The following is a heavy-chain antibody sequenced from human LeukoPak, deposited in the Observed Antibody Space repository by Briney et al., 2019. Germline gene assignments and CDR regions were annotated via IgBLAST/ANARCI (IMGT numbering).Heavy chain of an antibody. D-gene: IGHD4-17*01. CDR3: ARVYHDYGDYGWLFCDY. Sequence: PGGSLRLSCAASGLTFSSYSMNWVRQAPGKGLEWISYISAGGSTIYYADSVKGRFTISRDNAKNSLYLQMNSLRAEDTAVYYCARVYHDYGDYGWLFCDYWGQGTLVTVSS. J-gene: IGHJ4*02. CDR2: ISAGGSTI. V-gene: IGHV3-48*04. CDR1: GLTFSSYS.